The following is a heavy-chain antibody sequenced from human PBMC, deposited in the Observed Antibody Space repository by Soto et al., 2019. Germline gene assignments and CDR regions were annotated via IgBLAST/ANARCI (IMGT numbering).Heavy chain of an antibody. Sequence: QVQLVRSGAEVKKPGASVKVSCKASGYTFTSYGISWVRQAPGQGLEWMGWISAYNGNTNYAQKLQGRVTMTTDTSTSTAYMELRSLRSDDTAVYYCARDVTYYDYIWGSYRYTGSDYWGQGTLVTVSS. J-gene: IGHJ4*02. V-gene: IGHV1-18*01. CDR1: GYTFTSYG. CDR3: ARDVTYYDYIWGSYRYTGSDY. D-gene: IGHD3-16*02. CDR2: ISAYNGNT.